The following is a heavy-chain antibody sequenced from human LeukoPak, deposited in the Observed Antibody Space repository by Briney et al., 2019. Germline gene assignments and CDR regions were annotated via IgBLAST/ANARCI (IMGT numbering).Heavy chain of an antibody. CDR2: VSHTGAT. D-gene: IGHD3-10*01. J-gene: IGHJ3*02. CDR1: GGSITSSPYH. CDR3: ARNIWFGESADAFDI. Sequence: PSETLSFTCTVSGGSITSSPYHWAWIRQPPGRGPEWIGTVSHTGATQYSPSLTSRVTISVDTSKNQFSLKLSSVTAADTAVYYCARNIWFGESADAFDIWGQGTMVTVSS. V-gene: IGHV4-39*01.